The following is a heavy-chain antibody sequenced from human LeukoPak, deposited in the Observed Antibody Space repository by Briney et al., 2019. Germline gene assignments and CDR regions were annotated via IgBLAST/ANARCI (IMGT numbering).Heavy chain of an antibody. CDR1: GSTVSSNY. CDR2: IYSGGST. J-gene: IGHJ5*02. V-gene: IGHV3-66*01. D-gene: IGHD2-15*01. Sequence: GGSLRLSCAASGSTVSSNYMSWVRQAPGKGLEWVSVIYSGGSTYYADSVKGRFTISRDNSKNTLYLQMNSLRAEDTAVYYCARESGYCSGGSCLNWFDPWGQGTLVTVSS. CDR3: ARESGYCSGGSCLNWFDP.